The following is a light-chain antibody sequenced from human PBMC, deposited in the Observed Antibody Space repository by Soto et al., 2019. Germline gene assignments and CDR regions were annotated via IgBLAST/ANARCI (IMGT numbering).Light chain of an antibody. CDR1: QSVRTN. Sequence: EVVMTQSPVTLSVSPEETATLSCRASQSVRTNLAWYQQKPGQAPRLLIYDASAKIAGTPARFSGSGSGTEFTLTISSLQSEDFAVYYCQQYNDWPQTFGQGTKVEIK. V-gene: IGKV3-15*01. CDR3: QQYNDWPQT. CDR2: DAS. J-gene: IGKJ1*01.